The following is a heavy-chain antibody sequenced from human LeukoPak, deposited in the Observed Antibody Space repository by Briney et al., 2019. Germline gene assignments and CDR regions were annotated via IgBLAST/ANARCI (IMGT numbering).Heavy chain of an antibody. D-gene: IGHD2-2*01. CDR2: IYPGDSDT. CDR3: AREYCGSTSCQKAYRNWFDP. J-gene: IGHJ5*02. V-gene: IGHV5-51*03. Sequence: GESLKISCKGSGYSFTSYWIGWVRQMPGKGLEWMGIIYPGDSDTRYSPSFQGQVTISADKSISTAYLQWSSLKASDTAMYYCAREYCGSTSCQKAYRNWFDPWGQGTLVTVSS. CDR1: GYSFTSYW.